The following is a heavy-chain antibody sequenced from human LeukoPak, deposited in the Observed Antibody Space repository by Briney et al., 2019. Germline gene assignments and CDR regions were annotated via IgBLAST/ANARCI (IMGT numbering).Heavy chain of an antibody. CDR1: GFTFSSYG. J-gene: IGHJ4*02. CDR3: ARVAKYYYGSETYYFFEH. Sequence: PGRSLRLSCAASGFTFSSYGMHWVRQAPGKGLEWVANIQQDGTEKYYVDSVKGRFTISRDNAKNSLYLQMNSLRVEDTAVYYCARVAKYYYGSETYYFFEHWGQGTPVTASS. CDR2: IQQDGTEK. V-gene: IGHV3-7*01. D-gene: IGHD3-10*01.